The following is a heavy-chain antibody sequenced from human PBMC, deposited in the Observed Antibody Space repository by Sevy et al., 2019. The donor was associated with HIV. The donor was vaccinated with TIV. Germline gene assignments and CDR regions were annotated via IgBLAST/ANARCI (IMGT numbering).Heavy chain of an antibody. CDR1: GFTFSSYG. CDR2: IWYDGSNK. D-gene: IGHD3-10*01. Sequence: GGSLRLSCAASGFTFSSYGMHWVRQAPGKGLEWVAVIWYDGSNKYYADSVKGRFTISRDNSKNTLYLQMNSLRAEDTAVYYCARDFYGSGSYYNVASDYWDQGTLVTVSS. CDR3: ARDFYGSGSYYNVASDY. J-gene: IGHJ4*02. V-gene: IGHV3-33*01.